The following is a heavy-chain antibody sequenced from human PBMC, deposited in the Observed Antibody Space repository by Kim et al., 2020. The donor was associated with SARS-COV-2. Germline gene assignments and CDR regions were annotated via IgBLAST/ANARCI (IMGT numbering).Heavy chain of an antibody. D-gene: IGHD3-22*01. CDR1: GFTFSSYA. CDR2: ISGSGGST. CDR3: AKDGGKGITMIVVVTNYWYFDL. V-gene: IGHV3-23*01. Sequence: GGSLRLSCAASGFTFSSYAMSWVRQAPGKGLEWVSAISGSGGSTYYADSVKGRFTISRDNSKNTLYLQMNSLRAEDMAVYYCAKDGGKGITMIVVVTNYWYFDLWGRGTLVTVSS. J-gene: IGHJ2*01.